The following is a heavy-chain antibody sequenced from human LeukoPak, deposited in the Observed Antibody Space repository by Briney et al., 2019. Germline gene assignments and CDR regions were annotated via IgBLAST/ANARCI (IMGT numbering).Heavy chain of an antibody. CDR1: GGTISTYY. CDR2: VYYSGST. Sequence: PSETLSLTCTVSGGTISTYYWSWIRQPPGKGLEWIGYVYYSGSTNYNPSLKSRVAISVDTSKNQFSLKLSSVTAADTAVYYCARAAAVGVDVWGKGTTVTVSS. V-gene: IGHV4-59*12. D-gene: IGHD6-19*01. CDR3: ARAAAVGVDV. J-gene: IGHJ6*04.